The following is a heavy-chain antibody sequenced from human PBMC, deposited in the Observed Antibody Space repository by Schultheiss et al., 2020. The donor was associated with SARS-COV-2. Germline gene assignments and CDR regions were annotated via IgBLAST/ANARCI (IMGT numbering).Heavy chain of an antibody. Sequence: SVKVSCKASGGTFSSYAISWVRQAPGQGLEWMGGIIPIFGTANYAQKFQGRVTITADESTSTAYMELSSLRSEDTAVYYCARVSSGHLDLYYFDYWGQGTLVTVSS. CDR1: GGTFSSYA. D-gene: IGHD3-10*01. CDR3: ARVSSGHLDLYYFDY. J-gene: IGHJ4*02. CDR2: IIPIFGTA. V-gene: IGHV1-69*13.